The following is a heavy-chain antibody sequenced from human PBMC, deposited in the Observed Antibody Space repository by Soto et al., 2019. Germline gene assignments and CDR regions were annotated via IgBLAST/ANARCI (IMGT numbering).Heavy chain of an antibody. J-gene: IGHJ4*02. D-gene: IGHD2-8*02. V-gene: IGHV1-69*06. CDR2: IIPVFGTP. Sequence: SVKVSCKASGYSFSSHAITWVRQAPGQGLEWMGGIIPVFGTPSYAQKFQGRVTISADKSTNTSSLELRSLRSEDTAVYYCGRGGAVSTIWYWGVGFDYWGQGTLVTVSS. CDR3: GRGGAVSTIWYWGVGFDY. CDR1: GYSFSSHA.